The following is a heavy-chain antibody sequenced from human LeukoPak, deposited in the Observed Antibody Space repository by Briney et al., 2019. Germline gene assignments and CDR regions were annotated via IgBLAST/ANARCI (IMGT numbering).Heavy chain of an antibody. J-gene: IGHJ4*02. D-gene: IGHD2-15*01. Sequence: GGSLRLSCAASGFTFSNYAMSWVRQAPGEGLEWVSSISSSSSYIYYTDSVKGRFTLSRDNAKKSLYLQMNSLRAEDTAVYYCARAPHPYCSGGNCIYFDYWGQGTLVTVSS. CDR2: ISSSSSYI. V-gene: IGHV3-21*01. CDR1: GFTFSNYA. CDR3: ARAPHPYCSGGNCIYFDY.